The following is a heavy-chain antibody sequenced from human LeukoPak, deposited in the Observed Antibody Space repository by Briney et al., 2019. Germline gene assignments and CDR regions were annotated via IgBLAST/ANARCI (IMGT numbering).Heavy chain of an antibody. CDR1: RFTFSSYW. Sequence: PGGSLRLYCAASRFTFSSYWMHWVRQAPGKGLVWVSRITIDATSTKYTDSVNGRFTISRDNAKSTVYLQMNSLTAEDTAVYYCARDGGTATPFDYWGQGTLVTVSS. V-gene: IGHV3-74*01. CDR2: ITIDATST. CDR3: ARDGGTATPFDY. J-gene: IGHJ4*02. D-gene: IGHD2-15*01.